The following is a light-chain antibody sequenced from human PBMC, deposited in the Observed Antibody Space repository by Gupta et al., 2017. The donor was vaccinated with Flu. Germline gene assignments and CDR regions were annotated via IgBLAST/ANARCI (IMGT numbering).Light chain of an antibody. V-gene: IGKV1-39*01. CDR3: QQSSSFPLT. Sequence: GDSVTITCRASQSIHVFLNWYQHRSGKAPQLLIYAASTLQSGVPSRFSGSGSGTDFTLTISPLEAEDSASYFCQQSSSFPLTFGQGTRVEIK. CDR1: QSIHVF. CDR2: AAS. J-gene: IGKJ1*01.